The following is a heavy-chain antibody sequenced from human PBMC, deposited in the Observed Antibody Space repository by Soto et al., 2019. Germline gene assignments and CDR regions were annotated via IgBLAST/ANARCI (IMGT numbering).Heavy chain of an antibody. Sequence: GGSLRLSCVPSGFTFSTYWMSWVRLAPGTGLEWVATIKQDGSDKYYVDSAKGRFTVSRDNAKNSLDLQMNSLRGDATAVYYCVRGCGRSRCPYYVAVWGKGTTVTV. V-gene: IGHV3-7*04. CDR1: GFTFSTYW. CDR3: VRGCGRSRCPYYVAV. CDR2: IKQDGSDK. D-gene: IGHD2-15*01. J-gene: IGHJ6*03.